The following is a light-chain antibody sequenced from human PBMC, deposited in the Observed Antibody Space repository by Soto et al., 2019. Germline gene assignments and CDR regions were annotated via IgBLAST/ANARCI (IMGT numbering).Light chain of an antibody. CDR3: LHDYNYPYT. Sequence: DIQMTQSPSSLSASVGDRVTIICRASQSVSTRLAWYQQKPGKAPKVLIYDASSWAGGVPSRFTGSGSGTEFTLTINSLQPDDFATYYCLHDYNYPYTFGQGTKVEIK. V-gene: IGKV1-5*02. CDR2: DAS. CDR1: QSVSTR. J-gene: IGKJ2*01.